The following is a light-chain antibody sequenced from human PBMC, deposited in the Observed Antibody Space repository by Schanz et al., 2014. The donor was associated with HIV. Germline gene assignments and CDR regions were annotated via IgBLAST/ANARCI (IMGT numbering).Light chain of an antibody. Sequence: EIVLTQSPATLSLSPGDRATLSCRASQSLSSYLAWYQQTPGQAPRLLIYDASTRVTGIPARFSGSGSGTEFTLTISRVEPEDYAVYYCQQYGSSPWTFGQGTRVDVK. V-gene: IGKV3-11*01. CDR3: QQYGSSPWT. CDR2: DAS. CDR1: QSLSSY. J-gene: IGKJ1*01.